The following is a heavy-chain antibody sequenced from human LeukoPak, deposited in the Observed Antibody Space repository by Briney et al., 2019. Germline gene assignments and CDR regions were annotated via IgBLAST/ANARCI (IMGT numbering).Heavy chain of an antibody. Sequence: ASVKVSCKASGYTFTSYGISWVRQAPGQGLEWMGWISVYNGNTNYAQKLQGRVTMTTDTSTSTAYMELRSLSSDDTAVYQCARDPRNRPESFGGVIVDNAFDIWGQGPMATVSS. CDR2: ISVYNGNT. CDR1: GYTFTSYG. CDR3: ARDPRNRPESFGGVIVDNAFDI. J-gene: IGHJ3*02. V-gene: IGHV1-18*01. D-gene: IGHD3-16*02.